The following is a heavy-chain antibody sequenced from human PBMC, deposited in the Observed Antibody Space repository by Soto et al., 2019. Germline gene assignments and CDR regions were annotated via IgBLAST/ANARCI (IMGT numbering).Heavy chain of an antibody. CDR1: GFTFSSYG. D-gene: IGHD6-6*01. CDR3: ARSPTFYSSSPHYYYYGMDV. J-gene: IGHJ6*02. V-gene: IGHV3-33*01. Sequence: GGSLRLSCAASGFTFSSYGRHWVRQAPGKGLEWVAVIWYDGSNKYYADSVKGRFTISRDNSKNTLYLQMNSLRAEDTAVYYCARSPTFYSSSPHYYYYGMDVWGQGTTVTVS. CDR2: IWYDGSNK.